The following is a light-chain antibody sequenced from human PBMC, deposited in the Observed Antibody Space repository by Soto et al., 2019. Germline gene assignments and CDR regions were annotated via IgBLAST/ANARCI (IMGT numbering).Light chain of an antibody. CDR2: GNS. Sequence: QSVLTQPRSVSGAPGQRVTISCTGSSSNIGAGYNVRWYQQLLGTAPKLPIYGNSNRPSGVPDRFSGSKSGTSASLAITGLQAEDEADYYCQSYDSSLSGGVFGGGTKLTVL. CDR3: QSYDSSLSGGV. J-gene: IGLJ3*02. CDR1: SSNIGAGYN. V-gene: IGLV1-40*01.